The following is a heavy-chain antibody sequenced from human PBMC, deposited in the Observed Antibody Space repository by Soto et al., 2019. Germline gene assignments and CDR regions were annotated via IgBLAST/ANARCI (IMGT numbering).Heavy chain of an antibody. V-gene: IGHV1-18*04. Sequence: QVQLVQSGAEVKKPGASVKVSCKASGYTFTSYAFNWVRQAPGQGLEWMGWISAYSGNTNYAQKFQGRVTMTTDTSTSTAYMELRRLRSDDTAVYYWARDQTVLDYWGQGTLVTVSS. D-gene: IGHD4-17*01. J-gene: IGHJ4*02. CDR2: ISAYSGNT. CDR3: ARDQTVLDY. CDR1: GYTFTSYA.